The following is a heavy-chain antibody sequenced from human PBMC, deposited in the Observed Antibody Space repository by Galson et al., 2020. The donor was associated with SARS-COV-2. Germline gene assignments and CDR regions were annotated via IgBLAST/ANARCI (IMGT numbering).Heavy chain of an antibody. V-gene: IGHV1-46*03. CDR3: ARDVGYYDFWSAHPSGGMDV. J-gene: IGHJ6*02. CDR1: GYTFTSYY. Sequence: ASVKVSCKASGYTFTSYYMHWVRQAPGQGLEWMGIINPSGGSTSYAQKFQGRVTMTRDTSTSTVYMELSSLRSEDTAVYYCARDVGYYDFWSAHPSGGMDVWGQGTTVTVSS. D-gene: IGHD3-3*01. CDR2: INPSGGST.